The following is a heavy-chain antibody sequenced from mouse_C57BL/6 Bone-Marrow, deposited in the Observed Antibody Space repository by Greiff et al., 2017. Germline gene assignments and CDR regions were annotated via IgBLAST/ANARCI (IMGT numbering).Heavy chain of an antibody. CDR1: GFTFSSYA. Sequence: EVKLVESGEGLVKPGGSLKLSCAASGFTFSSYAMSWVRQTPEKRLEWVAYISSGGDYIYYADTVKGRFTISRDNARNTLYLQMSSLKSEDTAMYYSTRGDYEDYYAMDYWGQGTSVTVSS. V-gene: IGHV5-9-1*02. CDR3: TRGDYEDYYAMDY. J-gene: IGHJ4*01. D-gene: IGHD1-1*01. CDR2: ISSGGDYI.